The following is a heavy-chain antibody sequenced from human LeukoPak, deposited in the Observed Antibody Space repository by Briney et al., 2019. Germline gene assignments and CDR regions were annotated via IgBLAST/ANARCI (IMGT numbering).Heavy chain of an antibody. V-gene: IGHV3-74*01. J-gene: IGHJ3*02. CDR1: GFTFSSYW. CDR3: ARETGDQAFDI. CDR2: STDGTTT. Sequence: GGSLRLSCAASGFTFSSYWMHWVRQAPGKGLVWVSRSTDGTTTSYADSVKGRFTISRDNAKNTLYLQMNSLRAEDTAVYYCARETGDQAFDIWGQGTMVTVSS. D-gene: IGHD7-27*01.